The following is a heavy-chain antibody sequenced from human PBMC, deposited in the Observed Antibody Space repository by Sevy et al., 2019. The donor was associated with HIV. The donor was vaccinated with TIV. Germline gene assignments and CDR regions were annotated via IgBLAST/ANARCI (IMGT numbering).Heavy chain of an antibody. V-gene: IGHV3-49*03. D-gene: IGHD3-22*01. CDR2: IRSKAYGGTT. J-gene: IGHJ4*02. Sequence: GGSLRLSCTASGFTFGDYAMSWFRQAPGKGLEWVGFIRSKAYGGTTEYAASVKGRFTISRDDSKRIAYLQMNSLKTEDTAVYYCTRDSDYYDSSGENYFDYWGQGTLVTVSS. CDR1: GFTFGDYA. CDR3: TRDSDYYDSSGENYFDY.